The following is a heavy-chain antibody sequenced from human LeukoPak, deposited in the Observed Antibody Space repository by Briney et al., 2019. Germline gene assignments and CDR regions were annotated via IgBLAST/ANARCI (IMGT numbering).Heavy chain of an antibody. D-gene: IGHD3-22*01. V-gene: IGHV1-8*01. Sequence: AAVKVSCKASGYTFTSYDISWVPQATGERLEWMGWMNPNSGNTGPAQKFQGRVTMATVTSTSTAYMELRSLRSDDAALYYCARVSWSYDSSGYIHYWGQGTLVTVSS. CDR2: MNPNSGNT. CDR3: ARVSWSYDSSGYIHY. J-gene: IGHJ4*02. CDR1: GYTFTSYD.